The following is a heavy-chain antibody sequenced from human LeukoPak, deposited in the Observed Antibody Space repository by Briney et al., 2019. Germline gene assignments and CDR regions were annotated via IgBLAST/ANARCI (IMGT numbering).Heavy chain of an antibody. CDR1: GGSISSSSYY. D-gene: IGHD6-6*01. Sequence: SETLSLTCTVSGGSISSSSYYWGWIRQPPGKGLEWIGSIYNSGSTYYNPSLKSRVTISVDTSKNQFSLKLSSVTAADTAVYYCARPSSGEQPVYWFDPWGQGTLVTVSS. J-gene: IGHJ5*02. CDR2: IYNSGST. V-gene: IGHV4-39*01. CDR3: ARPSSGEQPVYWFDP.